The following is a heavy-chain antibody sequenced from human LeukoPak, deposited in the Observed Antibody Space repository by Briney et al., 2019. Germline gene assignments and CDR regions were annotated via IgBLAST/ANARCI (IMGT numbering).Heavy chain of an antibody. CDR1: GFTFSSYW. V-gene: IGHV3-7*01. J-gene: IGHJ4*02. Sequence: PGGSLRLSCAASGFTFSSYWMSWVRQAPGKGLEWVANIKQDGSEKYYVDSVKGRFTISRDNAKNSLYLQMNSLRAEDTAVYYCARTPADLVGAVMFDYWGQGTLVTVSS. CDR3: ARTPADLVGAVMFDY. D-gene: IGHD1-26*01. CDR2: IKQDGSEK.